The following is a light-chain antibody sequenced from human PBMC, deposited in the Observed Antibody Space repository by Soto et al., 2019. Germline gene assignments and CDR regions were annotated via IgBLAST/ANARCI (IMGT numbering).Light chain of an antibody. CDR3: QQYDSTPWT. V-gene: IGKV3-20*01. Sequence: EIVLTQSPPTLSLSPWERGTLSCRASQSLSSSSLAWYQQKPGHGPRLLIYGASRRATGIPDRFSASESGTDFTLTISSLEPEDFAVYFCQQYDSTPWTFGQGTKVDIK. CDR1: QSLSSSS. CDR2: GAS. J-gene: IGKJ1*01.